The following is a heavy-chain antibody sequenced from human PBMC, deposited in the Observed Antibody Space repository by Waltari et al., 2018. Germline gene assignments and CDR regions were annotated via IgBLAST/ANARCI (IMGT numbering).Heavy chain of an antibody. J-gene: IGHJ4*02. CDR2: INPNSVGT. V-gene: IGHV1-2*02. CDR3: ARDVTVTTWRDFDY. CDR1: GYTFTGYY. Sequence: QVQLVQSGAEVKKPGASVKVSCKASGYTFTGYYMHWVRQAPGQGLEWMGWINPNSVGTNYAQKFQGRVTMTRDTSISTAYMELSRLRSDDTAVYYCARDVTVTTWRDFDYWGQGTLVAVFS. D-gene: IGHD4-17*01.